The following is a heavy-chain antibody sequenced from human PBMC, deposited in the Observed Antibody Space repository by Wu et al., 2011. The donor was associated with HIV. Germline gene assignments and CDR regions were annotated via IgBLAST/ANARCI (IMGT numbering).Heavy chain of an antibody. CDR1: LHFTSYG. CDR3: ATNRAVAGTGGNWFDP. D-gene: IGHD6-19*01. J-gene: IGHJ5*02. Sequence: QVQLVQSGAXGEEAWGLSEGLLQGFWLHFTSYGISWVRQAPGQGLEWMGWINTYNGNTNYAQNLQGRVTMTTDTSTSTAYMELRSLRSDDTAVYYCATNRAVAGTGGNWFDPWGQGTLVTVSS. V-gene: IGHV1-18*01. CDR2: INTYNGNT.